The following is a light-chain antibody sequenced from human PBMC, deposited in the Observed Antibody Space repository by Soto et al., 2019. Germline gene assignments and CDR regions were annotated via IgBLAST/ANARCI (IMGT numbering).Light chain of an antibody. CDR1: GSNIGPTYD. V-gene: IGLV1-40*01. Sequence: VLAQPPSVSGAPRQRVTISCTGSGSNIGPTYDVHWYQQLPGTAPKLLIYGNKNRPSGVPDRFSGSKSGTSASLAITGLQAEDEADYYCLSYDTSLSSPYVFGTGTKVTVL. CDR3: LSYDTSLSSPYV. J-gene: IGLJ1*01. CDR2: GNK.